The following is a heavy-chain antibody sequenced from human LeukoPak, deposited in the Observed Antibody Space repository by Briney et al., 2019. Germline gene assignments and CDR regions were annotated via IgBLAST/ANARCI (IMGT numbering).Heavy chain of an antibody. CDR3: ARTSNDFWSGYPPDY. D-gene: IGHD3-3*01. CDR1: GYTFTSYG. J-gene: IGHJ4*02. CDR2: ISAYNGNT. V-gene: IGHV1-18*01. Sequence: GASVKVSCKASGYTFTSYGISWVGQAPGQGLEGMGWISAYNGNTNYAQKLQGRVTMTTDTSTSTAYMELRSLRSDDTAVYYCARTSNDFWSGYPPDYWGQGTLVTVSS.